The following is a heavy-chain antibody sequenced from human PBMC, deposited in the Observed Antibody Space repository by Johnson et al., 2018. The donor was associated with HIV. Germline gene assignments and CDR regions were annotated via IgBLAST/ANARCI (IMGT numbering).Heavy chain of an antibody. CDR3: AKDINLEDAFDI. J-gene: IGHJ3*02. CDR1: GFTFSDYY. Sequence: QVQLVESGGGLVKPGGSLRLSCAASGFTFSDYYMSWIRQAPGKGLEWVSYIRTDGSSIAYADSVKGRFTISRDNAKNSLYLQMNSLRPEDTALYYCAKDINLEDAFDIWGQGTMVTVSS. CDR2: IRTDGSSI. V-gene: IGHV3-11*01.